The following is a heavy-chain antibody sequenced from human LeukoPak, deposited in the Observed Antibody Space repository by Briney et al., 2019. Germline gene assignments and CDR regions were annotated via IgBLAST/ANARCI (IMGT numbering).Heavy chain of an antibody. CDR1: GYTFTSYD. CDR2: MNPNSGNT. J-gene: IGHJ3*02. Sequence: EASVKVSCKASGYTFTSYDINWVRQATGQGLEWMGWMNPNSGNTGYAQKFQGRVTMTRNTSISTAYMELSSLRSEDTAVYYCARVYYYDSSGSLPTRNAFDIWGQGTMVTVSS. D-gene: IGHD3-22*01. V-gene: IGHV1-8*01. CDR3: ARVYYYDSSGSLPTRNAFDI.